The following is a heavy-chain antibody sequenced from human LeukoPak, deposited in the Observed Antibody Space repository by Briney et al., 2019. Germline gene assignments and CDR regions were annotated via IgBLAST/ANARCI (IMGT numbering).Heavy chain of an antibody. V-gene: IGHV3-48*01. D-gene: IGHD4-23*01. J-gene: IGHJ4*02. Sequence: GGSLRLSCAASGFTFSTYSMNWVRQAPGKGLEWISYISSSGTSKYYADSVKDRFTISRDNAKNSLYLQMNSLRVEDTAVYYCARDLASDNGDYSWGPDYWGQGTLVTVSS. CDR2: ISSSGTSK. CDR1: GFTFSTYS. CDR3: ARDLASDNGDYSWGPDY.